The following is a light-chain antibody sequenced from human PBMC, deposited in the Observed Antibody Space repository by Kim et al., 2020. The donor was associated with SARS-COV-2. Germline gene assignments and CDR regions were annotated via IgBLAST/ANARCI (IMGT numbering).Light chain of an antibody. CDR2: QDT. CDR3: QAWDNTWV. Sequence: SYELTQPPSVSVSPGQTVTITCSGDKLGDKYSSWYQQQPGQAPVLVIYQDTKRPSGIPERFFGSNSGNTATLTISGAQAMDEADSYCQAWDNTWVFGGGT. CDR1: KLGDKY. J-gene: IGLJ3*02. V-gene: IGLV3-1*01.